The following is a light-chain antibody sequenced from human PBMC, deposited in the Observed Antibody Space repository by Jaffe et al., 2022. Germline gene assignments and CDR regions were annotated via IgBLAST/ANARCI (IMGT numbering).Light chain of an antibody. CDR2: WAS. J-gene: IGKJ4*01. V-gene: IGKV4-1*01. Sequence: DIVMTQSPDSLAVSLGERATINCKSSQSVLYSSNNKNYLAWYQQKPGQPPKLLIYWASTRESGVPDRFSGSGSGTDFTLTISSLQAEDVAVYYCQQYYSTPRGFGGGTKVEIK. CDR1: QSVLYSSNNKNY. CDR3: QQYYSTPRG.